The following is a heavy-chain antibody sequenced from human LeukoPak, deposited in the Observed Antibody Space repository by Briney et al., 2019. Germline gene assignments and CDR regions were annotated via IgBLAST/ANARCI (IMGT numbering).Heavy chain of an antibody. CDR2: IYSGGST. CDR1: GFTFSSYA. Sequence: PGGSLRLSCAASGFTFSSYAMSWVRQAPGKGLEWVSVIYSGGSTYYADSVKGRFTISRDNSKNTLYLQMNSLRAEDTAVYYCAGCDRRFYFDYWGQGTLVTVSS. D-gene: IGHD2-21*02. V-gene: IGHV3-66*01. J-gene: IGHJ4*02. CDR3: AGCDRRFYFDY.